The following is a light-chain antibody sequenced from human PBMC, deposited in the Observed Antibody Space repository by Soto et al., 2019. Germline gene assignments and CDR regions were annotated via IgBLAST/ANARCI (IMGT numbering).Light chain of an antibody. J-gene: IGKJ1*01. Sequence: IVMTHSAATLSVSPGEIATLSFRAIQSVSSNLAWYQQKPGQAPRILIFGASGRATGIPDRFSGSGSGTDFTLTISRLEPEDFAVYYCQQYGSLSCTSGQGTKVDIK. CDR1: QSVSSN. CDR2: GAS. V-gene: IGKV3-20*01. CDR3: QQYGSLSCT.